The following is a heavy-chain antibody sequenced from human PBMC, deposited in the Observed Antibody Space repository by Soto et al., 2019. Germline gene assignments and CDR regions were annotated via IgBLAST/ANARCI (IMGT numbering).Heavy chain of an antibody. CDR1: GGTFSSYT. CDR3: ARYGYYDSSGSTDAFDI. J-gene: IGHJ3*02. V-gene: IGHV1-69*02. CDR2: IIPILGIA. D-gene: IGHD3-22*01. Sequence: QVQLVQSGAEVKKPGSSVKVSCKASGGTFSSYTISWVRQAPGQGLEWMGRIIPILGIANYAQKFQGRVTITADKSTSTAYMELSRLRSEDTAVYYCARYGYYDSSGSTDAFDIWGQGTMVTVSS.